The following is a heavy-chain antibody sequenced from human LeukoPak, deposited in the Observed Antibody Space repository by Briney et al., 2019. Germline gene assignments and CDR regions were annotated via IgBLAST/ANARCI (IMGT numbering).Heavy chain of an antibody. D-gene: IGHD2-2*01. CDR1: GGSISSGDYY. Sequence: SSETLSLTCTVSGGSISSGDYYWSWIRQPPGKGLEWIGYIYYSGSTYYNPSLKSRVTISVDTSKNQFSLKLSSVTAADTAVYYCARATTYCSSTSCPDAFDIWGQGTMVTVSS. CDR3: ARATTYCSSTSCPDAFDI. CDR2: IYYSGST. V-gene: IGHV4-30-4*08. J-gene: IGHJ3*02.